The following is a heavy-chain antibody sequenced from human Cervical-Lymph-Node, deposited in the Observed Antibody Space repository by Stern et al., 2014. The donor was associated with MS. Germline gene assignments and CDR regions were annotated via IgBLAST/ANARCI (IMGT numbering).Heavy chain of an antibody. Sequence: VQLVESGPGLVKPSETLSLTCSVSGGSISSYYWNWIRQPPGKGLEWIANVHYSGTTNYNPSLKSRVTILLDTSMKKIPLTLTTVTAADTAVYYCAGSGTYYPDYWGQGILVTVSS. CDR1: GGSISSYY. D-gene: IGHD3-3*01. CDR3: AGSGTYYPDY. CDR2: VHYSGTT. J-gene: IGHJ4*02. V-gene: IGHV4-59*08.